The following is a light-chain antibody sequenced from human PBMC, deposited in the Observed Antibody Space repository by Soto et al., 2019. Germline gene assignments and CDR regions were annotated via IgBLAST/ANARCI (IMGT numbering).Light chain of an antibody. CDR2: GAS. Sequence: EIVLTQAPGPLSLSPGERATLSCRXSQSVSSSFLSWYQQKRGQAPRLLMFGASSRATGIPDRFSGSGSGTDFTLTIYSLEPEDFAVYYCQQSGYSPITFGQGTRLEIK. J-gene: IGKJ5*01. CDR3: QQSGYSPIT. V-gene: IGKV3-20*01. CDR1: QSVSSSF.